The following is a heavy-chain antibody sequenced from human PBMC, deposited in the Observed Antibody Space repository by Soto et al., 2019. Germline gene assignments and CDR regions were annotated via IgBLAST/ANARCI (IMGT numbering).Heavy chain of an antibody. CDR3: AKQQLMVYSGYGMDV. Sequence: QVQLVESGGGLVKSGGSLRLSCAASGFSFSDNYMSWIRQAPVKGLEWVSYISSGGRDIYYADSVKGRFTISRANAKNSLYLQMNSLRAEDTAVYYCAKQQLMVYSGYGMDVWGQGTTVTVSS. J-gene: IGHJ6*02. CDR1: GFSFSDNY. CDR2: ISSGGRDI. V-gene: IGHV3-11*01. D-gene: IGHD2-8*01.